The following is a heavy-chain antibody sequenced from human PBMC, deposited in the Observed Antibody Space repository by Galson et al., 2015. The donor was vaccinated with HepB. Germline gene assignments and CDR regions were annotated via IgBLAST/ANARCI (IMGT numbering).Heavy chain of an antibody. J-gene: IGHJ4*02. Sequence: LSLTCTVSGGSVYNGIYSWSWIRQPPGKGLEYIGYVYYTGSTNYNPSLKSRVTISIDTSRNQFSLNLRSVTAADTAVYYCARAPMYSFERNGFHIDYWGQGARVTVSS. V-gene: IGHV4-61*01. CDR3: ARAPMYSFERNGFHIDY. CDR2: VYYTGST. CDR1: GGSVYNGIYS. D-gene: IGHD3-22*01.